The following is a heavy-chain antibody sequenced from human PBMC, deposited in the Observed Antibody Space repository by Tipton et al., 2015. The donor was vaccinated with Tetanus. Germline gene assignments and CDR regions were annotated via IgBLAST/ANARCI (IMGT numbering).Heavy chain of an antibody. V-gene: IGHV3-9*01. D-gene: IGHD3/OR15-3a*01. J-gene: IGHJ3*02. CDR2: ISGNGGNK. CDR3: ARAIRGRDVFDI. CDR1: GFTFHDYA. Sequence: SLRLSCAASGFTFHDYAIHWVRQVTGKGLEWVSPISGNGGNKVYADSVRGRFTISRDNANNSLYVQMDSLRPEDTALYYCARAIRGRDVFDIWGQGTMVIVSS.